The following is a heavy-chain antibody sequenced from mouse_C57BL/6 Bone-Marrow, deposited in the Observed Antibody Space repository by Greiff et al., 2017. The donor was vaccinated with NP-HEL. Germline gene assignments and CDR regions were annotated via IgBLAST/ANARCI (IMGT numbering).Heavy chain of an antibody. D-gene: IGHD5-1-1*01. CDR3: TRGGKYYYLDY. CDR1: GYTFTDYE. CDR2: IDPETGGT. V-gene: IGHV1-15*01. Sequence: QVQLQQSGAELVRPGASVTLSCKASGYTFTDYEMHWVKQTPVHGLEWIGAIDPETGGTAYNQKFKGKAILTADKSSSTAYMELRSLTSEDSAVYYCTRGGKYYYLDYWGQGTTLTVSS. J-gene: IGHJ2*01.